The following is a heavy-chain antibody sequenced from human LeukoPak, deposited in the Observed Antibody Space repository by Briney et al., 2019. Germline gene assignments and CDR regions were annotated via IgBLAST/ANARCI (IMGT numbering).Heavy chain of an antibody. Sequence: SETLSLTCSVSGGSISSYYWSWIRQPPGKGLEWIGKINHSGSTNYNPSLKSRVTISVDTSKNQFSLKLSSVTAADTAVYYCARGLYYYGSGSFFGIWGQGTMVTVSS. V-gene: IGHV4-34*01. CDR2: INHSGST. J-gene: IGHJ3*02. D-gene: IGHD3-10*01. CDR3: ARGLYYYGSGSFFGI. CDR1: GGSISSYY.